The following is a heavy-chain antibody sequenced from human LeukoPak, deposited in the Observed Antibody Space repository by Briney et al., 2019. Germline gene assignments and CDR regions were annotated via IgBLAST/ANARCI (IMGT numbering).Heavy chain of an antibody. V-gene: IGHV5-51*01. J-gene: IGHJ3*02. D-gene: IGHD6-19*01. CDR2: IYPGDSDT. CDR1: GYIFTSYW. CDR3: VRGTSGWFYDAFDI. Sequence: GESLKISCKGSGYIFTSYWIGWVRQMPGKGLEWMGIIYPGDSDTRYSPSFQGQVTTSADKSITTAYLQWSSLKASDTAMYYCVRGTSGWFYDAFDIWGQGTMVTVSS.